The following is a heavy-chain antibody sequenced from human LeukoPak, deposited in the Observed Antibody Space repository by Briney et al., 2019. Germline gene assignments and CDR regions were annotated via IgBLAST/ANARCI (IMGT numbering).Heavy chain of an antibody. CDR1: GFTFSSYS. D-gene: IGHD3-22*01. V-gene: IGHV3-20*04. CDR2: INWNGGST. Sequence: GGSLRLSCAASGFTFSSYSMNWVRQAPGKGLEWVSCINWNGGSTGYADSVKGRFTISRDNAKNSLYLQMNSLRAEDTALYYCARVRIVVAYDAFDIWGQGTMVTVSS. CDR3: ARVRIVVAYDAFDI. J-gene: IGHJ3*02.